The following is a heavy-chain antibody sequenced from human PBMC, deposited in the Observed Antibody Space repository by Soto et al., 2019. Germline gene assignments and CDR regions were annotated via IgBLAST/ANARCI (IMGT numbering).Heavy chain of an antibody. J-gene: IGHJ5*02. CDR3: ARVYSSSWSTSRWFDP. D-gene: IGHD6-13*01. CDR1: GYTFTSYV. V-gene: IGHV1-18*01. CDR2: ISAYNGNT. Sequence: ASVKVSCKASGYTFTSYVISWVRQAPGQGLEWMGWISAYNGNTNYAQKLQGRVTMTTDTSTSTAYMELRSLRSDDTAVYYCARVYSSSWSTSRWFDPWGQGTLVTSPQ.